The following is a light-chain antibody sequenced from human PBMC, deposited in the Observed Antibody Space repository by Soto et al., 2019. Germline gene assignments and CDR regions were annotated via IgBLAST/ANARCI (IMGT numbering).Light chain of an antibody. CDR1: SSNIGSNT. V-gene: IGLV1-44*01. Sequence: QSVLTQPPSASGTPGQRVTLSCSGSSSNIGSNTVNWYQQLPGTAPKLLIYNNNQRPSGVPDRFSGSKSGTSASLAISGLQSEDEADYYCAAWDDSLNGLVFGTGNKVTVL. J-gene: IGLJ1*01. CDR2: NNN. CDR3: AAWDDSLNGLV.